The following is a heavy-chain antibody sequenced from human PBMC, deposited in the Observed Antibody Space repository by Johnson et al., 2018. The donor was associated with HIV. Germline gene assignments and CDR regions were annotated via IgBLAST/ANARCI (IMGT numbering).Heavy chain of an antibody. J-gene: IGHJ3*02. CDR3: ARRGRRADDAFDI. Sequence: QVYLVESGGGVVQPGGSLRVSCAVSGFTFSSYGMHWVRQAPGKGLEWVAFIRYDGSNKYYADSVKGRFTISRDNSKNTLYLQMNSLRAEDTAVYYCARRGRRADDAFDIWGQGTMVTVSS. D-gene: IGHD3-16*01. CDR2: IRYDGSNK. CDR1: GFTFSSYG. V-gene: IGHV3-30*02.